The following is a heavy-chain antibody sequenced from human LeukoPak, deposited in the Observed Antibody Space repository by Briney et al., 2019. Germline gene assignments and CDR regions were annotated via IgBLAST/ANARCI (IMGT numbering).Heavy chain of an antibody. J-gene: IGHJ4*02. V-gene: IGHV4-30-4*01. CDR1: GGSISSGDYY. Sequence: PSQTLSLTCTVSGGSISSGDYYWGWIRQPPGKGLEWIGYIYYSGSTYYNPSLKSRVTISVDTSKNQFSLKLSSVTAADTAVYYCARGSRGELLGYDYWGQGTLVTVPS. CDR3: ARGSRGELLGYDY. D-gene: IGHD1-26*01. CDR2: IYYSGST.